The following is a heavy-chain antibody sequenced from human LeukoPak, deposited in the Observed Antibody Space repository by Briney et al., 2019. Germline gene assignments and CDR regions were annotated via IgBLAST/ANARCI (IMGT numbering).Heavy chain of an antibody. D-gene: IGHD2-2*01. Sequence: GGSLRLSCAASGFTFSSYAMHWVRQAPGKGLEWVAVISYDGSNKYYADSVKGRFTISRDNSKNTLYLQMNSLRAEDTAVYYCAKGYCSSTSCPPEYFQHWGQGTLVTVSS. CDR1: GFTFSSYA. CDR3: AKGYCSSTSCPPEYFQH. CDR2: ISYDGSNK. V-gene: IGHV3-30-3*01. J-gene: IGHJ1*01.